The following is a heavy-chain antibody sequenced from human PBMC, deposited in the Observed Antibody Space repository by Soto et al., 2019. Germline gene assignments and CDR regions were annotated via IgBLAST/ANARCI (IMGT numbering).Heavy chain of an antibody. J-gene: IGHJ3*02. CDR1: GDTFSNYA. Sequence: QVQLVQSGAEVKKSGSSVKVACKVSGDTFSNYAINWVRRAPGQGLEWMGAIVPIFRTTNYAQKFQGRVTMTADESTITAYMELSRLRSDDTATYYCASEASAPGTFREDASDIWGQGTKVTVSS. CDR2: IVPIFRTT. V-gene: IGHV1-69*12. D-gene: IGHD1-7*01. CDR3: ASEASAPGTFREDASDI.